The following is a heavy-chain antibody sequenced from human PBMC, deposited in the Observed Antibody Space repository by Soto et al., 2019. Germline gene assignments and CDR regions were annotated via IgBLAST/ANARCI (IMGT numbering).Heavy chain of an antibody. J-gene: IGHJ6*03. CDR1: GFTFSSYD. D-gene: IGHD2-15*01. Sequence: EVQLVESGGGLVQPGGSLRLSCAASGFTFSSYDMHWVRQATGKGLEWVSAIGTAGDTYYPGSVKGRFTISRENAKNFLYLQMNSLRAGDTAVYYCARVRSLAPYCSGGSCYRTPYYYMDVWGKGTTVTVSS. CDR2: IGTAGDT. V-gene: IGHV3-13*01. CDR3: ARVRSLAPYCSGGSCYRTPYYYMDV.